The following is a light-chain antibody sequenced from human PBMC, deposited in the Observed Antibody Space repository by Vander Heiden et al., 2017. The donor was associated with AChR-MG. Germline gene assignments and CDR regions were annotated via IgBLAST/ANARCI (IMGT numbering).Light chain of an antibody. CDR1: QGISSF. V-gene: IGKV1-9*01. J-gene: IGKJ4*01. CDR3: QQLNSYPLT. CDR2: TAS. Sequence: DIQLTQSTSFLSASVGDRVTITCRASQGISSFLAWYQHKPGKAPKLLIYTASTLQSGVPSRFSGSGSGTEFTLTISSLQPEDFATYYCQQLNSYPLTFGGGTKVEIK.